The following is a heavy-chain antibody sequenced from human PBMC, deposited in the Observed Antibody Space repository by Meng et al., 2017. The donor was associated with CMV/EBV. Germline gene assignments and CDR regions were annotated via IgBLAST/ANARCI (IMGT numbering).Heavy chain of an antibody. D-gene: IGHD3-10*01. V-gene: IGHV3-15*07. CDR1: FSNAW. J-gene: IGHJ5*02. Sequence: FSNAWMNWVRPAPGKGLEWVGRIKSKTDGGTTDYAAPVKGRFTISRDDSKNTLYLQMNSLKTEDTAVYYCTTVRITMVRGVPWFDPWGQGTLVTVSS. CDR3: TTVRITMVRGVPWFDP. CDR2: IKSKTDGGTT.